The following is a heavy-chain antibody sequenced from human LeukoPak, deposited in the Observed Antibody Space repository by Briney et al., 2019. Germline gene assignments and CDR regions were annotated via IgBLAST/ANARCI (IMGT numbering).Heavy chain of an antibody. V-gene: IGHV1-2*02. Sequence: ASVKVSCTASGYTFSDYYIHWLRQAPGQGLEWMGWINPKSGGTNYAQYFQGRVTMTRDTSSTTVYMDLTRLRSDDTAVYFCARVAREERYMDVWGKGTTVTVSS. CDR3: ARVAREERYMDV. D-gene: IGHD6-6*01. CDR1: GYTFSDYY. J-gene: IGHJ6*03. CDR2: INPKSGGT.